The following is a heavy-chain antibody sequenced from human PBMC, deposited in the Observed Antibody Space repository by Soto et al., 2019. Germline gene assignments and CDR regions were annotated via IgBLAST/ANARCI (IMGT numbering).Heavy chain of an antibody. D-gene: IGHD3-22*01. V-gene: IGHV5-51*01. CDR1: GYSFTSYW. J-gene: IGHJ4*02. CDR3: ARVIVRTSYSDRSGYYFKY. CDR2: IYPGDSDT. Sequence: PGEALKISCKGSGYSFTSYWIGWVRQVPGKGLEWMAMIYPGDSDTRYSPSFQGQVTISADKSISTAYLQWSSLKASDTAMYYCARVIVRTSYSDRSGYYFKYWGQGTLVTVSS.